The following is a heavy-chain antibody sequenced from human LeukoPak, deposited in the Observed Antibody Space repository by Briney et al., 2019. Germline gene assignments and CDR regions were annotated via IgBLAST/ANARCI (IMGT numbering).Heavy chain of an antibody. J-gene: IGHJ4*02. Sequence: GGSLRLSCAASGFTFSSYDMNWVRQAPGKGLEWVSYISSSAGTMYYADSVKGRFTISRDNAKNSLYLQMNSLRAEDTAVYYCARDRSSGYSGSNDYWGQGTLVTVSS. CDR1: GFTFSSYD. V-gene: IGHV3-48*03. CDR3: ARDRSSGYSGSNDY. D-gene: IGHD5-12*01. CDR2: ISSSAGTM.